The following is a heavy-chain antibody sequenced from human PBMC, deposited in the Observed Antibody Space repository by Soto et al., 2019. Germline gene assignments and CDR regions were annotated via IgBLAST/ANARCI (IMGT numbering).Heavy chain of an antibody. V-gene: IGHV4-59*01. J-gene: IGHJ4*02. Sequence: QVQLQESGPGLVKPSETLSLTCTVSGASISSYYWSWIRQPPGKGLEWIGYVYYSGSTNYNPSLKMRVTISVDTSNNQFSLKLSSVTAAGTAMSDSARDTAPSLWGQGTLVTVSS. D-gene: IGHD5-18*01. CDR1: GASISSYY. CDR2: VYYSGST. CDR3: ARDTAPSL.